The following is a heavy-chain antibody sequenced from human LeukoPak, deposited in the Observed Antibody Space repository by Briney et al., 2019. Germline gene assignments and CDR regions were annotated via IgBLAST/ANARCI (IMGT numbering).Heavy chain of an antibody. CDR2: LRYDGSNQ. CDR3: ARDDPHYDILTGYYPIDS. Sequence: PGGSLRPSCEASGFTFIRNGMHWVRQAPGKGLEWVAFLRYDGSNQYYADSVQGRFTIPRDNSKNTLYLQMYSLRAEDTAVYYCARDDPHYDILTGYYPIDSWGQGTLVTVSS. CDR1: GFTFIRNG. V-gene: IGHV3-30*02. J-gene: IGHJ4*02. D-gene: IGHD3-9*01.